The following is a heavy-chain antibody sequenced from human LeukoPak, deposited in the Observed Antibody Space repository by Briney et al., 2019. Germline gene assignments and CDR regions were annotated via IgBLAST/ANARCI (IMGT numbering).Heavy chain of an antibody. CDR2: IYYSGST. D-gene: IGHD2-2*01. J-gene: IGHJ6*02. CDR1: GGSISSSSYY. Sequence: SETLSLTCTVSGGSISSSSYYWGWIRQPPGKGLEWIGSIYYSGSTYYNPSLKSRVTISVDTPKNQFSLKVSPVTAADTAVYYCARDAGHQLSRRNYYAMDVWGQGTTVTVSS. V-gene: IGHV4-39*07. CDR3: ARDAGHQLSRRNYYAMDV.